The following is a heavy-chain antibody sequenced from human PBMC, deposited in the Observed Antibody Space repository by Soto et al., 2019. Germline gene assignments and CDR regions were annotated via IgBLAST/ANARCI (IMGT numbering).Heavy chain of an antibody. CDR3: ARESHYYYMDV. V-gene: IGHV3-33*01. J-gene: IGHJ6*03. CDR1: GFTFSSYG. CDR2: IWYDGSNK. Sequence: GGSLRLSCAASGFTFSSYGMHWVRQAPGKGLEWVAVIWYDGSNKYYADSVKGRFTISRGNSKNTLYLQMNSLRAEDTAVYYCARESHYYYMDVWGKGTRVTVSS.